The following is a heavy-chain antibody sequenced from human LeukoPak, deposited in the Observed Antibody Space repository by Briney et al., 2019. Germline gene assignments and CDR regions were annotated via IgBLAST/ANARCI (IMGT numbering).Heavy chain of an antibody. CDR1: GYTFTSYG. CDR3: ARAWIYYDGSGYYDY. Sequence: SVKVSCKASGYTFTSYGISWVRQAPGQGLEWMGWISAYNGNTNYAQKLQGRVTMTTDTSASTAYMELNSLRSEDTSVYYCARAWIYYDGSGYYDYWGQGTLVTVSS. D-gene: IGHD3-22*01. CDR2: ISAYNGNT. V-gene: IGHV1-18*01. J-gene: IGHJ4*02.